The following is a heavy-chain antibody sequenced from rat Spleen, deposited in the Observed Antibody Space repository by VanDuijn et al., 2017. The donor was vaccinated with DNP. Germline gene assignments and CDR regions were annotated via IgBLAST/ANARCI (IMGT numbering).Heavy chain of an antibody. CDR1: GLTFSHYG. V-gene: IGHV5-25*01. CDR2: ISSGGDSA. D-gene: IGHD3-1*01. CDR3: VRRGGKGLFSK. J-gene: IGHJ3*01. Sequence: EVQLVESGGGLVQPGRSMKLSCAVSGLTFSHYGMAWVRQAPKKGLEWVATISSGGDSAYYRDSVKGRFIVSRDNAKSTLDLQMDSLRSEDTATYYCVRRGGKGLFSKWGQGTLVTVSS.